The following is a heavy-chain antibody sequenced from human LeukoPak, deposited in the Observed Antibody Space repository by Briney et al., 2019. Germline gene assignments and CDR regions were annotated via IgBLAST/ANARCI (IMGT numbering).Heavy chain of an antibody. V-gene: IGHV4-59*11. CDR1: GGSLSTHH. Sequence: SETQSLTCVVSGGSLSTHHWSWIRQSPGRGLEWIGYISDSGSTNYNPSLKSRVTISVDTSKNQFSLMLSSVTAADTAVYYCARGYDSSAYYPFNYWGQGTLVTVSS. CDR2: ISDSGST. D-gene: IGHD3-22*01. CDR3: ARGYDSSAYYPFNY. J-gene: IGHJ4*02.